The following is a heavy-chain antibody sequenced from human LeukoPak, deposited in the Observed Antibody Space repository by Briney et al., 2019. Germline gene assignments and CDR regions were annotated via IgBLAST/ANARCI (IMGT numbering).Heavy chain of an antibody. D-gene: IGHD6-13*01. CDR3: AKDIGYSDWALDY. CDR2: IDGGGAYT. V-gene: IGHV3-23*01. Sequence: PGGSLRLSCAASGFTFSSYAMSWVRQAPGKGLEWVASIDGGGAYTYYADSVQGRFTISRNNFKNTLYLQMNSLRAEDTAVYICAKDIGYSDWALDYWGRGTLVSVSS. J-gene: IGHJ4*02. CDR1: GFTFSSYA.